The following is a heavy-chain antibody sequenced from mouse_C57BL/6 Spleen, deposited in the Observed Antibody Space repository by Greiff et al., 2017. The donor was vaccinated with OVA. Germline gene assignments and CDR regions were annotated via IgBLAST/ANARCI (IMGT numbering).Heavy chain of an antibody. Sequence: QVQLQQSGAELARPGASVKLSCKASGYTFTSYGISWVKQRTGQGLEWIGEIYPRSGNTYYNEKFKGKATLTADKSSSTAYMELRSLTSEDSAVYFCARIYYDYSAWFAYWGQGTLVTVSA. D-gene: IGHD2-4*01. CDR3: ARIYYDYSAWFAY. CDR1: GYTFTSYG. CDR2: IYPRSGNT. V-gene: IGHV1-81*01. J-gene: IGHJ3*01.